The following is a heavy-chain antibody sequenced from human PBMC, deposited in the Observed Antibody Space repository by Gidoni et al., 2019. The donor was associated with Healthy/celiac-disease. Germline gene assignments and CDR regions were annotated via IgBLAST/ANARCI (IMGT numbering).Heavy chain of an antibody. J-gene: IGHJ5*02. V-gene: IGHV1-2*04. Sequence: QVQLVQSGAAVNKPGASVKVSCTASGYTFTGYYMHWVRQAPGQGLEWMGWINTSSGGTNYAQKVQGWVTMTRDTSISTAYMEMSRLRADDTAVYYCARDFYDYVWGSYRNWFDPWGQGTLVTVSS. CDR2: INTSSGGT. CDR1: GYTFTGYY. D-gene: IGHD3-16*02. CDR3: ARDFYDYVWGSYRNWFDP.